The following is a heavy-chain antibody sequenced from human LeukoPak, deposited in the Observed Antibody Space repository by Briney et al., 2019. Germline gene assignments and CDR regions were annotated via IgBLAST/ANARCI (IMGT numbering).Heavy chain of an antibody. CDR3: ARGTRFGAASDTGY. D-gene: IGHD6-13*01. Sequence: ASVKVSCKASGYTFTDYYLHWVRQAPGQGLEWMGWINPKSGGTNYAQKFRGRVTMTRDTSISTIYMEQSRLISDDTAVYYCARGTRFGAASDTGYWGQGTLVTVSS. V-gene: IGHV1-2*02. CDR2: INPKSGGT. CDR1: GYTFTDYY. J-gene: IGHJ4*02.